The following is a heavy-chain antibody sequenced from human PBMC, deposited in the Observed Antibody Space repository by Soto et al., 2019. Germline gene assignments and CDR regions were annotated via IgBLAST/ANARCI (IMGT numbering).Heavy chain of an antibody. CDR3: ARSRFSSFAARRRPPSVFHI. J-gene: IGHJ3*02. Sequence: GESLKISCEGSVYTFTSYWIGWVRQRPGKGLEWMGMMYPGDSDIRYSPSFEGQVTISADKSITTAYLQWSSLKASDTAIYYCARSRFSSFAARRRPPSVFHIWGQATKLTV. V-gene: IGHV5-51*01. D-gene: IGHD6-6*01. CDR2: MYPGDSDI. CDR1: VYTFTSYW.